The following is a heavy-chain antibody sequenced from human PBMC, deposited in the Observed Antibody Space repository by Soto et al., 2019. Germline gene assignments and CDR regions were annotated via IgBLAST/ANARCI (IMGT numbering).Heavy chain of an antibody. J-gene: IGHJ4*02. V-gene: IGHV3-73*01. CDR3: TRHVRYGVKTDY. D-gene: IGHD4-17*01. Sequence: GGSLRLSCAASGFTFSGSAMHWVRQASGKGLEWVGRIRSKANSYATAYAASVKGRFTISRDDSKNTAYLQMNSLKTEDTAVYYCTRHVRYGVKTDYWGQGTLVTVSS. CDR1: GFTFSGSA. CDR2: IRSKANSYAT.